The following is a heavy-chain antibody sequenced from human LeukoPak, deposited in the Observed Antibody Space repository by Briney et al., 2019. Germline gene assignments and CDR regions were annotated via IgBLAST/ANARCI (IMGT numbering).Heavy chain of an antibody. J-gene: IGHJ3*02. D-gene: IGHD5-24*01. CDR2: IRSSSTYM. CDR1: GFTFSNYN. Sequence: GWSLRLSCAASGFTFSNYNRNWLRQAPGKGLEWVSSIRSSSTYMYYADAVAGRFTISRDNAKNSLDLQMNSLRAEDTAMYYCARQIDIDGYNYERRLGVFDIWGQGTMVTVS. CDR3: ARQIDIDGYNYERRLGVFDI. V-gene: IGHV3-21*01.